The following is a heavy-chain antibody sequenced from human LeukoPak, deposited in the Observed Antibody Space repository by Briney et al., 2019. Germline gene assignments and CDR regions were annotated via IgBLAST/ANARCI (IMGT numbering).Heavy chain of an antibody. CDR3: MKGMEDYDILTGVLDV. CDR2: ISSNGGST. D-gene: IGHD3-9*01. CDR1: GFTFSSYA. J-gene: IGHJ6*02. V-gene: IGHV3-64D*06. Sequence: QSGGSLRLSCSASGFTFSSYAMHWVRQAPGKGLEYVSAISSNGGSTYYADSVKGRFTISRDNSKNTLYLQMSSLRAEDTAVYYCMKGMEDYDILTGVLDVWGQGTTVTVSS.